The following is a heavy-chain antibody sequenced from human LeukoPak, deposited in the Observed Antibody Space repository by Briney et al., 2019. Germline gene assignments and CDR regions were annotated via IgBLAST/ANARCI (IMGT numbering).Heavy chain of an antibody. CDR3: AFGITGTRGAFDI. CDR2: INPSGGST. D-gene: IGHD1/OR15-1a*01. V-gene: IGHV1-46*03. J-gene: IGHJ3*02. CDR1: RYTFTSYY. Sequence: ASVKVSCKASRYTFTSYYMHWVRQAPGQGLGWMGIINPSGGSTSYAQKFQGRVTMTRDTSTSTVYMELSSLRSEDTAVYYCAFGITGTRGAFDIWGQGTMVTVSS.